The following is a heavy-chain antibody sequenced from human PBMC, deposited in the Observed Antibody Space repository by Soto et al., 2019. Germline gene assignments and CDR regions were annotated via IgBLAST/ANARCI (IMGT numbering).Heavy chain of an antibody. CDR2: IIPVFQTA. D-gene: IGHD3-22*01. Sequence: AVKVSCKASGGLFSSYPISWVRQVPGQGLEWMGGIIPVFQTAYYTQRFQGRVTITADESTNTAYMELSSLRSEDTAIYYCARGGSGYTWFNEFWGQGTLVTVSS. CDR3: ARGGSGYTWFNEF. V-gene: IGHV1-69*13. J-gene: IGHJ4*02. CDR1: GGLFSSYP.